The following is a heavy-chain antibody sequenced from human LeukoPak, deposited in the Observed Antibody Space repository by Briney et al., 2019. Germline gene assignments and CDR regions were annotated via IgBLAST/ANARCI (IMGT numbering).Heavy chain of an antibody. CDR1: GDSVSSNSAS. CDR2: TYYRSKWYY. J-gene: IGHJ4*02. Sequence: SQTLSLTCDISGDSVSSNSASWNWIRQSPSRGLEWLGRTYYRSKWYYDYAVSVKSRITINPDTSKNQFSLHLNSVTPEDTAVYYCARGGGMVGATLFDYWGQGTLVTVSS. D-gene: IGHD1-26*01. CDR3: ARGGGMVGATLFDY. V-gene: IGHV6-1*01.